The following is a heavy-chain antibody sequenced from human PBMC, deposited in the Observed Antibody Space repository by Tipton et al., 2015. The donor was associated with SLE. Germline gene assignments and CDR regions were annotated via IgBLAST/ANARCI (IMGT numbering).Heavy chain of an antibody. J-gene: IGHJ3*01. Sequence: WVRQAPGKGLEWVASISRSSDGIYYAESVKGRFTISRDNGKNSVFLQMHSLRAEDSAVYYCARDDSGGLGYVWGQGTMVTVSS. V-gene: IGHV3-21*03. CDR2: ISRSSDGI. D-gene: IGHD6-25*01. CDR3: ARDDSGGLGYV.